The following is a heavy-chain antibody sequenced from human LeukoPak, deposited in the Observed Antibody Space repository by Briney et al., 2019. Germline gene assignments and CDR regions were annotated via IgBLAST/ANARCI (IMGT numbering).Heavy chain of an antibody. Sequence: GESLKISCKGSGYSFTSYWIGWVRQMPGKGLEWMGIIYPGDSDTRYSPSFQGQVTISADKSISTAYLQWSSLKASDTAMYYCARRSYYDSGGYYYYNYWGQGTLVTVSS. CDR3: ARRSYYDSGGYYYYNY. CDR1: GYSFTSYW. D-gene: IGHD3-22*01. CDR2: IYPGDSDT. J-gene: IGHJ4*02. V-gene: IGHV5-51*01.